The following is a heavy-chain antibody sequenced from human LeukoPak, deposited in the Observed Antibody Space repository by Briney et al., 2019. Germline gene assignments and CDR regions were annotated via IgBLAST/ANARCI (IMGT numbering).Heavy chain of an antibody. J-gene: IGHJ4*02. Sequence: GESLKISCKGSGYSFTTYWIAWVRQMPGKSLEWMGIIYPGDSGTRYSPSFEGQVTISADKSISTAYLQWSSLKASDTAMYYCARHAVRDGYNRHNDYWGQGTLVTVSS. CDR2: IYPGDSGT. CDR1: GYSFTTYW. D-gene: IGHD5-24*01. CDR3: ARHAVRDGYNRHNDY. V-gene: IGHV5-51*01.